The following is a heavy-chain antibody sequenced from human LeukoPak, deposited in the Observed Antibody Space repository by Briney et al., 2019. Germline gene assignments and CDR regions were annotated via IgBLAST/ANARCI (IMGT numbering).Heavy chain of an antibody. CDR2: IKKDGSQK. J-gene: IGHJ3*02. CDR3: AKDNSGDFWSGDAFDI. V-gene: IGHV3-7*01. Sequence: GGSLRLSCAASGFTFSSYWMIWVRQAPGKGLEWVANIKKDGSQKYYVDSVKGRFTISRDNAKNSLYLQMNSLRAEDTAVYYCAKDNSGDFWSGDAFDIWGQGTMVTVSS. CDR1: GFTFSSYW. D-gene: IGHD3-3*01.